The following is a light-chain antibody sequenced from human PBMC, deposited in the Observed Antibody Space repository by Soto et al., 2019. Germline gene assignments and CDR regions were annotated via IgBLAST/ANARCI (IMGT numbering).Light chain of an antibody. CDR2: DVY. CDR3: QQRSTWPPGLT. J-gene: IGKJ4*01. CDR1: QSISTY. V-gene: IGKV3-11*01. Sequence: EIVLTQSPATLSLSPGEIATLSCRASQSISTYLAWYQQKLGQAPRLLIYDVYKRAAGVPARFSGSGSGTDFTLTISSLEPEDFAVYCCQQRSTWPPGLTFGGGTKVE.